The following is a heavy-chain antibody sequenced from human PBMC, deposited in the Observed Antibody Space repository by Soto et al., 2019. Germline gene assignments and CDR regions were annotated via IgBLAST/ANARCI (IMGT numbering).Heavy chain of an antibody. CDR3: ARSYCSSTSCYYYYYGMDV. J-gene: IGHJ6*02. D-gene: IGHD2-2*01. V-gene: IGHV1-69*01. CDR2: IIPIFGTA. CDR1: GGTFSSYA. Sequence: QVQLVQSGAEVKKPGSSVKVSCKASGGTFSSYAISWVRQAPGQGLEWMGGIIPIFGTANYAQKFQGRVTITADESTSKAYMELSSLRSEDTAVYYCARSYCSSTSCYYYYYGMDVWGQGTTVTVSS.